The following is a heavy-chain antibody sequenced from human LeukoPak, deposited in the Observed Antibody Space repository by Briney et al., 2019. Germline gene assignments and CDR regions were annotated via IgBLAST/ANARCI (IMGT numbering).Heavy chain of an antibody. J-gene: IGHJ4*02. CDR1: GYTFTGYY. Sequence: ASVKVSCKASGYTFTGYYMHWVRQAPGQGLEWMGWINPNSGGTNYAQKFQGRVTMTRDTSTSTVYMELSSLRSEDTAVYYCAREPPPSGVRRVDYWGQGTLVTVSS. CDR3: AREPPPSGVRRVDY. CDR2: INPNSGGT. V-gene: IGHV1-2*02. D-gene: IGHD3-10*01.